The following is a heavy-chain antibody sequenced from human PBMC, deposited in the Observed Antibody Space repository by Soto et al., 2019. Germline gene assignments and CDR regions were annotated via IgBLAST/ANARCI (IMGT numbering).Heavy chain of an antibody. CDR1: GYTFTRYY. CDR3: ARIRIEASVLDF. CDR2: VNPYSGDT. V-gene: IGHV1-2*02. J-gene: IGHJ4*02. D-gene: IGHD2-21*01. Sequence: QVQLVQSGAEVKKPGASVKVSCTTSGYTFTRYYIHWVRQAPGQGLEWIGWVNPYSGDTKYAQEFQGRVTLTRDTSTNTASMEFHSLRSDDTAVYYCARIRIEASVLDFWGQGTLVTASS.